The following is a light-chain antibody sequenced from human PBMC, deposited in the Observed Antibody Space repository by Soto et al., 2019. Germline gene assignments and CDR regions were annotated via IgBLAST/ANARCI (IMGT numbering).Light chain of an antibody. V-gene: IGKV3-20*01. CDR1: QSVSSNY. J-gene: IGKJ2*01. Sequence: EIVLTQSPGTLSLSPGERATLSCRASQSVSSNYLAWYQQKPGQAPRLLIYSASSRVTGIPDRFSGSGSGTDFTLTISRLETEDFPVYYCQEYGSSLYTFGQGTKLEIK. CDR3: QEYGSSLYT. CDR2: SAS.